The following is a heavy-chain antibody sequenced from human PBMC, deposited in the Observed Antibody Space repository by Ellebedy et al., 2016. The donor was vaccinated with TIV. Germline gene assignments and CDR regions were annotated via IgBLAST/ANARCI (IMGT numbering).Heavy chain of an antibody. J-gene: IGHJ6*03. CDR3: ARVRPLGGWAHYYYYIDV. CDR2: IYNSVNT. Sequence: MPSETLSLTCTVSGGSISNYYWNWIRQPPGKGLEWIGYIYNSVNTNYNPSLKSRVTIAVDTSKNQFSLNLTPVTAADTAVYYCARVRPLGGWAHYYYYIDVWGKGTTVTVSS. D-gene: IGHD6-19*01. CDR1: GGSISNYY. V-gene: IGHV4-59*01.